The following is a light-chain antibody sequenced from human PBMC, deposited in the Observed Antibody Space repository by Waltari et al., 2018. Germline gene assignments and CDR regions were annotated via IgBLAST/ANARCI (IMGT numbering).Light chain of an antibody. CDR1: QRLLSSNGNNY. CDR2: LGS. J-gene: IGKJ4*01. CDR3: AQVLHTPLT. Sequence: DIVMTQSPLSLPVTPGEPASISCRSSQRLLSSNGNNYLDWYLQKPGQSPQLLIYLGSNRASGVPDRFSGSGSGTDFTLKISRVEAEDVGVYYCAQVLHTPLTFGGGTKVEIK. V-gene: IGKV2-28*01.